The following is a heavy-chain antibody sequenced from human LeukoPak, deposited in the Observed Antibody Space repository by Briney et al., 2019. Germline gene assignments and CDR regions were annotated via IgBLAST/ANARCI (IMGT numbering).Heavy chain of an antibody. D-gene: IGHD4-23*01. CDR1: GFIFSDYT. V-gene: IGHV3-33*08. CDR2: IWYDGSYK. J-gene: IGHJ3*02. CDR3: ARGNSDAFDI. Sequence: GGSLRLSCAASGFIFSDYTMIWVRQAPGKGLEWMAIIWYDGSYKYYADSVKGRFTISRDNSKNTLYLQVNSLTAEDTAVYYCARGNSDAFDIWGHGTMVTVSS.